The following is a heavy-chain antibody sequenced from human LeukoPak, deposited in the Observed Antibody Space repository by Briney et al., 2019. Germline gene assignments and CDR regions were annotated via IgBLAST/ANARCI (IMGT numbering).Heavy chain of an antibody. Sequence: ASVKVSCKASGGTFSSYAISWVRQAPGQGLEWMGGIIPIFGTANYAQKFQGRVTITTDESTSTAYMELSSLRSEDTAVYYCARDESRCSSTSCYIGDFAFDIWGQGTMVTVSS. CDR1: GGTFSSYA. J-gene: IGHJ3*02. CDR3: ARDESRCSSTSCYIGDFAFDI. D-gene: IGHD2-2*02. CDR2: IIPIFGTA. V-gene: IGHV1-69*05.